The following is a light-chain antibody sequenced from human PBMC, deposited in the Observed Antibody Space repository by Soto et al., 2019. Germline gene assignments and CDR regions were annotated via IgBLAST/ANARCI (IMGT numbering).Light chain of an antibody. CDR3: SSYTSTSSYV. CDR1: SSDVGGYNY. CDR2: DVS. V-gene: IGLV2-14*03. J-gene: IGLJ1*01. Sequence: QSALTQPASVSGSPGQSIAISCTGSSSDVGGYNYVSWFHQHPGKAPKLIIYDVSNRPSGVSSRFSGSKSGNTASLTISGLQAEDEADYHCSSYTSTSSYVFGPGTKLTVL.